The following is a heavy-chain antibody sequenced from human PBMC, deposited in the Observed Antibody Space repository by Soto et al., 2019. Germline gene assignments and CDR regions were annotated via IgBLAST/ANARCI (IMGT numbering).Heavy chain of an antibody. Sequence: VASVKVSCKASGYTFTEYYLYWVRQAPGQGPEWLGGINPRTGDTNQAQKFQGRVTMTRDMSLTTAYMELQRLTSDDTAVYYCASATIGGGAPYYFDYWGQGSMVTVYS. V-gene: IGHV1-2*02. D-gene: IGHD3-16*01. CDR3: ASATIGGGAPYYFDY. J-gene: IGHJ4*02. CDR2: INPRTGDT. CDR1: GYTFTEYY.